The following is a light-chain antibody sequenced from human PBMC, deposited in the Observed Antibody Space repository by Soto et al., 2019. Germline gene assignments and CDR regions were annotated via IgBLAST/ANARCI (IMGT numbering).Light chain of an antibody. J-gene: IGLJ3*02. CDR2: KNN. CDR1: SYNIGKNL. V-gene: IGLV1-47*01. Sequence: QSVLTQPPSASGTPGQRVTISCSGGSYNIGKNLVYWYQQRPGTAPKLLIFKNNARPSGVPDRFSGSNSGSSASLAISGLRSEDEAEYFCAAWDDSLSAWVFGGGTKVTVL. CDR3: AAWDDSLSAWV.